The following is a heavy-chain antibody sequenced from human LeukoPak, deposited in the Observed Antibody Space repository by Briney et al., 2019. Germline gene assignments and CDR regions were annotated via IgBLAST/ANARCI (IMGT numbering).Heavy chain of an antibody. CDR2: INHSGSA. Sequence: SETLSLTCAVYGGSFSGYYWSWIRQPPGKGLEWIGEINHSGSANYNPSLKSRVTISVDTSKNQFSLKLSSVTAADTAEYYCARVRHYDFWSGYQHYFDYWGQGTLVTVSS. CDR3: ARVRHYDFWSGYQHYFDY. V-gene: IGHV4-34*01. J-gene: IGHJ4*02. CDR1: GGSFSGYY. D-gene: IGHD3-3*01.